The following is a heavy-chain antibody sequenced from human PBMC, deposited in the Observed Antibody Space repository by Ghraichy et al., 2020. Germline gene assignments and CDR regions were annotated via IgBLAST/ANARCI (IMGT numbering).Heavy chain of an antibody. CDR3: ARLRDIVVVPAKTPWFDP. CDR1: GGSISSSSYY. Sequence: SQTLSLTCTVSGGSISSSSYYWGWIRQPPGKGLEWIGSIYYSGSTYYNPSLKSRVTISVDTSKNQFSLKLSSVTAADTAVYYCARLRDIVVVPAKTPWFDPWGQGTLVTVSS. CDR2: IYYSGST. V-gene: IGHV4-39*01. J-gene: IGHJ5*02. D-gene: IGHD2-2*01.